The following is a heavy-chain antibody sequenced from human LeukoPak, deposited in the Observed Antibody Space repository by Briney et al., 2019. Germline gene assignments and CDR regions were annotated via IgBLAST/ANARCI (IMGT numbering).Heavy chain of an antibody. CDR3: ARGTTGMDV. Sequence: SETLSLTCVVYGGSFSGYYWSWIRQPPGKGLEWIGEINHSGSTNYNPSLKSRVTILVDTSKNQFSLKLSSVTAADTAVYYCARGTTGMDVWGQGTTVTVSS. D-gene: IGHD1-1*01. J-gene: IGHJ6*02. CDR2: INHSGST. V-gene: IGHV4-34*01. CDR1: GGSFSGYY.